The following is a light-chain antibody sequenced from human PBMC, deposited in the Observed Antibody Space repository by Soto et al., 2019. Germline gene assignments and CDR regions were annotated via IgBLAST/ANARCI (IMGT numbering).Light chain of an antibody. CDR2: KAS. Sequence: DVVMTQSPLSLPVTLGQPASISCRSSQSLVYSDGNAYLNWFQQRPGQSPRRLIYKASNRDSGVPERFSGSGSGTDFTLQINRVEAEDVGISYCMQGTHWPPTFGRGTRVEIK. V-gene: IGKV2-30*01. CDR1: QSLVYSDGNAY. J-gene: IGKJ1*01. CDR3: MQGTHWPPT.